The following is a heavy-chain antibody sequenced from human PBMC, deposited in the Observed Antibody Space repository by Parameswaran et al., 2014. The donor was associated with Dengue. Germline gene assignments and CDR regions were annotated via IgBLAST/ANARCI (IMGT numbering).Heavy chain of an antibody. CDR3: ARHRVDTNTFIVALDLPFDM. J-gene: IGHJ3*02. CDR2: LFSSGTT. D-gene: IGHD2/OR15-2a*01. Sequence: WIRQPPGKGLEWIGSLFSSGTTYYNPSLKGRVTRSLDTSNNQFSLMLRSVTPADTAVYYCARHRVDTNTFIVALDLPFDMWGRGTMVTVSS. V-gene: IGHV4-39*01.